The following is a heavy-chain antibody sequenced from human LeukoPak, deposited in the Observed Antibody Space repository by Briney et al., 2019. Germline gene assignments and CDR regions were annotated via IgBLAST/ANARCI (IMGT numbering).Heavy chain of an antibody. CDR3: ARDGEGYCSSTSCYFIDYYGMDV. Sequence: GASVKVSCKASGYTFTSYYMHWVRQAPGQGLEWMGIINPSGGSTSYAQKFQGRVTMTGDTSTSTVYMELSSLRSEDTAVYYCARDGEGYCSSTSCYFIDYYGMDVWGQGTTVTVSS. V-gene: IGHV1-46*01. J-gene: IGHJ6*02. CDR2: INPSGGST. CDR1: GYTFTSYY. D-gene: IGHD2-2*01.